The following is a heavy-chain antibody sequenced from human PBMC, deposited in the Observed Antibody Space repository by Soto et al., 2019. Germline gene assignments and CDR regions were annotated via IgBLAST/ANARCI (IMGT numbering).Heavy chain of an antibody. J-gene: IGHJ4*02. CDR2: ISGSGGST. CDR1: GFTFSSYA. D-gene: IGHD3-9*01. Sequence: GGSLRLSCAASGFTFSSYAMSWVRQAPGKGLEWVSAISGSGGSTYYADSVKGRFTISRDNSKNTLYLQMNSLRAEDTAVYYCAKDTEDDILTGIDYWGQGTLVTVSS. V-gene: IGHV3-23*01. CDR3: AKDTEDDILTGIDY.